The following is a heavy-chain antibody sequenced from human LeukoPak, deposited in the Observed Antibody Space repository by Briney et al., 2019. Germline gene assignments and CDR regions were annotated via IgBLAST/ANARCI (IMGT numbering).Heavy chain of an antibody. J-gene: IGHJ4*02. CDR3: AKSLSAAGPVSPLDY. CDR1: GYTFTSYY. V-gene: IGHV1-46*01. Sequence: GASVKVSCKSSGYTFTSYYIHWVRQAPGQGLEWMGIINPSGGSTRYAQNFQGRVTMTRDTSTSTVYMELSSLRSEDTAVYFCAKSLSAAGPVSPLDYWGQGTLVTVSS. CDR2: INPSGGST. D-gene: IGHD6-13*01.